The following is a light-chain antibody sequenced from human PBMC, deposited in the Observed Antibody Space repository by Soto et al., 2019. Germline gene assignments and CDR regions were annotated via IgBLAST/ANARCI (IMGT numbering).Light chain of an antibody. V-gene: IGLV2-14*01. CDR1: SSDLGDYTH. CDR2: EVS. J-gene: IGLJ2*01. CDR3: CSYTSISTSAV. Sequence: QSVLTQPDSVSGSPGQSITISCTGTSSDLGDYTHVSWYQQHPGKAPKLIIYEVSDRPSGVSNRFSGSKSGNTASLTISGLQTEDEADYYCCSYTSISTSAVFGGGTKLTVL.